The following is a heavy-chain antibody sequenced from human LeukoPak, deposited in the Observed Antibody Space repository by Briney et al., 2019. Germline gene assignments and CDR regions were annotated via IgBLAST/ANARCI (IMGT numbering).Heavy chain of an antibody. Sequence: PSETLSLTCTVSGGSISSYYWSWIRQPPGKGLEWIGYIYYSGSTNYNPSLKSRVTISVDTSKNQFSLKLSSVTAADTAVYYCARPRRVMHYMDVWGKGTTVTISS. J-gene: IGHJ6*03. CDR2: IYYSGST. CDR3: ARPRRVMHYMDV. V-gene: IGHV4-59*12. CDR1: GGSISSYY.